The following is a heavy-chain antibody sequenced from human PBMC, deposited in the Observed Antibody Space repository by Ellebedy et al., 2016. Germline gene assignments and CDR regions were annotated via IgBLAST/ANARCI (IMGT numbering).Heavy chain of an antibody. V-gene: IGHV4-59*01. Sequence: PETLSLTXPVSGGSISSYYWSWIRQPPGTGLAWLGYIYYSGSTNYNPSLKSRVTISVDTSKNQFSLKLSSVTAADTAVYYCARDLLWFGEGHWFDPWGQGTLVTVSS. CDR3: ARDLLWFGEGHWFDP. D-gene: IGHD3-10*01. CDR2: IYYSGST. J-gene: IGHJ5*02. CDR1: GGSISSYY.